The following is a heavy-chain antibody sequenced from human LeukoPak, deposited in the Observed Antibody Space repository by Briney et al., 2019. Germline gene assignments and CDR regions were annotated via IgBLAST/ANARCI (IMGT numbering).Heavy chain of an antibody. V-gene: IGHV1-2*02. CDR2: INPNSGGT. CDR1: GYTFTGYY. Sequence: ASVKVSCKASGYTFTGYYMYWVRQAPGQGLEWMGWINPNSGGTNYAQKFQGRVTMTRDTSISTAYMELSRLRSDDTAVYYCARAQEWPPGLYYYYYMDVWGKGTTVTVSS. J-gene: IGHJ6*03. CDR3: ARAQEWPPGLYYYYYMDV. D-gene: IGHD3-3*01.